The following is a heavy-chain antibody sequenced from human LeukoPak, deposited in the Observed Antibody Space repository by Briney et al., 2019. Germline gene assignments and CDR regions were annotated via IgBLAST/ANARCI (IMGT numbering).Heavy chain of an antibody. D-gene: IGHD1-26*01. V-gene: IGHV4-4*09. Sequence: PSETLYLTCTVSGGPISNYYWSWIRQPPGKGLEWIGYIYSSGSARYNASLKSRVTISLDTSKSQFSLKLSSVTAADTAVYYCARFSGSYWDYWGQGTLVTVSS. CDR3: ARFSGSYWDY. CDR2: IYSSGSA. J-gene: IGHJ4*02. CDR1: GGPISNYY.